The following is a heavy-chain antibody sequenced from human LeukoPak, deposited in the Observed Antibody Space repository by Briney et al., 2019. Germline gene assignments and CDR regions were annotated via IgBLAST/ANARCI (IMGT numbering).Heavy chain of an antibody. CDR1: GFTFSSFS. J-gene: IGHJ4*02. D-gene: IGHD2-15*01. CDR2: ISGSASIT. V-gene: IGHV3-23*01. CDR3: ATGAASIGWLSHDH. Sequence: GGSLRLSCAASGFTFSSFSMSWVRQTPGKGLEWVSDISGSASITKYADSVKGRFIISRDNSKNTLFLQMNRLTAEDTAVYYCATGAASIGWLSHDHWGQGTLVTVSS.